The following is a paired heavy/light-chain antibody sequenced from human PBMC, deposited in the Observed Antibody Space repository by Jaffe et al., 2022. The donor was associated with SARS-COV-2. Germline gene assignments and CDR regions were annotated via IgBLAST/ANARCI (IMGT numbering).Light chain of an antibody. Sequence: DIQMTQSPSTLSASVGDRVTITCRASQSVNAWLAWYQQKPGKAPELLIYEASNLQSGVPSRFSGSGSGTDFTLTISSLQPDDFATYYCQQYNSYSIFTFGPGTKVDFK. J-gene: IGKJ3*01. V-gene: IGKV1-5*03. CDR2: EAS. CDR1: QSVNAW. CDR3: QQYNSYSIFT.
Heavy chain of an antibody. Sequence: EVQLVESGGDLVQPGGSLRLSCAVSGFTFSNYWMTWVRQAPGKGLEWVANIKQDGSEKYYVDSVKGRFTVSRDNAKNSLYLQMNSLRVEDTAVYYCTTYPLGNWGLGTLVTVSA. CDR3: TTYPLGN. J-gene: IGHJ4*02. D-gene: IGHD1-26*01. CDR2: IKQDGSEK. V-gene: IGHV3-7*01. CDR1: GFTFSNYW.